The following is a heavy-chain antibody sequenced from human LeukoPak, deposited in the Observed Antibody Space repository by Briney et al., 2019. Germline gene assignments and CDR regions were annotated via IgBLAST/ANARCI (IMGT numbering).Heavy chain of an antibody. CDR1: GFTFSSYG. CDR2: IWHVGSKK. Sequence: GGSLRLSCAASGFTFSSYGMHWVRQAPGKGLDWVAAIWHVGSKKYYGASVKGRFTISGDDSKNTLFLQMDSLRTEHTAVYFCARNHHPREGYNNGACLWYWGQGTLVTVSS. V-gene: IGHV3-33*01. CDR3: ARNHHPREGYNNGACLWY. D-gene: IGHD5-24*01. J-gene: IGHJ4*02.